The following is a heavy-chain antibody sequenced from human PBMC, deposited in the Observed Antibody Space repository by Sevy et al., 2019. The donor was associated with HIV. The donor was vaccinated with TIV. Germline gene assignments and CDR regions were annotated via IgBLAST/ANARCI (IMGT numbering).Heavy chain of an antibody. CDR1: GGSISSNS. Sequence: SETLSLTCSVSGGSISSNSWNWIRQPPGKGLEWIGYIYYTGSTNYNPSLKSRVTISVDTSKNQISLTLSSVTAADTAVNYCARDGGDDYNPSGFDIWGQGTMVTVSS. J-gene: IGHJ3*02. D-gene: IGHD4-4*01. CDR3: ARDGGDDYNPSGFDI. V-gene: IGHV4-59*01. CDR2: IYYTGST.